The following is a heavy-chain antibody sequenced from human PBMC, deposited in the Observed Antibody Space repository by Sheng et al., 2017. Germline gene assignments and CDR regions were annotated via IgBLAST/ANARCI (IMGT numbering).Heavy chain of an antibody. D-gene: IGHD3-10*01. CDR2: INHSGST. J-gene: IGHJ6*02. CDR3: ARGRGTMVRGVISPYYYYGMDV. V-gene: IGHV4-34*01. CDR1: GGSFSGYY. Sequence: QVQLQQWGAGLLKPSETLSLTCAVYGGSFSGYYWSWIRQPPGKGLEWIGEINHSGSTNYNPSLKSRVTISVDTSKNQFSLKLSSVTAADTAVYYCARGRGTMVRGVISPYYYYGMDVWGQGTTGHRSP.